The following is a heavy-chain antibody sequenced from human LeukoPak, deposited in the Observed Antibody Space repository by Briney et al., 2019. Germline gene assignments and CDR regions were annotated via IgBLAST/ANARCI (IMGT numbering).Heavy chain of an antibody. Sequence: GGSLRLSCAASGFTFSSYNMNWVRQAPGKGLEWVSYISSSSSPMYNADSVKGRFTISRDSAKNLLYLQMNSLRDEDTAVYYCARGTYFYDSSGYYHGWYFDYWGQGTLVTVSP. D-gene: IGHD3-22*01. CDR1: GFTFSSYN. J-gene: IGHJ4*02. V-gene: IGHV3-48*02. CDR2: ISSSSSPM. CDR3: ARGTYFYDSSGYYHGWYFDY.